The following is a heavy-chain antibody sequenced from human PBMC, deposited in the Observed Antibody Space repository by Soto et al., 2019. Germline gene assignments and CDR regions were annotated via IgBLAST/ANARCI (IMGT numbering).Heavy chain of an antibody. D-gene: IGHD3-16*02. J-gene: IGHJ4*02. CDR2: INHSGIT. CDR1: GGSFSGYS. Sequence: QVQLQQWGAGLLKPSETLSLTCAVYGGSFSGYSWNWIRQPPGKGLEWIGEINHSGITKYNPSLKSRVTMSVDTSKNQFSLTLRSVTAADTAVYYCARGQYRRDYWGQGTLVTVSS. V-gene: IGHV4-34*01. CDR3: ARGQYRRDY.